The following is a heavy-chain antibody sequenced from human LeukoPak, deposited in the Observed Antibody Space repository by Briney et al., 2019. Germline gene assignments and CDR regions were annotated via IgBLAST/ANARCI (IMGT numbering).Heavy chain of an antibody. CDR1: GYTFTSYA. J-gene: IGHJ2*01. D-gene: IGHD6-19*01. Sequence: ASVKVSCKASGYTFTSYAMNWVRQAPGQGLEWMGWINTNTGNPTYAQGFTGRFVFSLDTSVSTAYLQISSLKAEDTAVYYCARGNSIRKYSSGWLPMRVYWYFDLWGRGTLVTVSS. V-gene: IGHV7-4-1*02. CDR2: INTNTGNP. CDR3: ARGNSIRKYSSGWLPMRVYWYFDL.